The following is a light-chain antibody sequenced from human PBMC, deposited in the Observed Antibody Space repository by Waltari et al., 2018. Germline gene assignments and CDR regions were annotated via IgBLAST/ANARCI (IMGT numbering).Light chain of an antibody. CDR3: QAWGDSVAV. CDR1: RLGEKY. Sequence: SYELTQPPPVSVFPGQTASIACSGDRLGEKYTFWYQMKPGQSPQLLMFQDDRRPSGIPERFSGSNAGNTATLTISGTQAMDEADYYCQAWGDSVAVFGGGTKLTVL. CDR2: QDD. V-gene: IGLV3-1*01. J-gene: IGLJ2*01.